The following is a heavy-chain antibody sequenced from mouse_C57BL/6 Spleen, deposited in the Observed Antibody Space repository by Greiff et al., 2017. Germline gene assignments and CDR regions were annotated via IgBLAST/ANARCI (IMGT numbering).Heavy chain of an antibody. CDR1: GYSITSGYY. V-gene: IGHV3-6*01. J-gene: IGHJ2*01. Sequence: ESGPGLVKPSQSLSLTCSVTGYSITSGYYWNWIRQFPGNKLEWMGYISYDGSNNYNPSLKNRVSITRDTSKNQFFLKLNSVTTEDTATYYCAREELLYYFDYWGQGTTLTVSS. CDR3: AREELLYYFDY. CDR2: ISYDGSN.